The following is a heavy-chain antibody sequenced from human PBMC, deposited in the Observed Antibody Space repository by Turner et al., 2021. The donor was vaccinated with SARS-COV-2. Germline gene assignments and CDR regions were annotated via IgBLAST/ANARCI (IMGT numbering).Heavy chain of an antibody. J-gene: IGHJ6*02. CDR2: ISCSSSYI. D-gene: IGHD6-13*01. Sequence: EVQLVESGGGLVKPGGSLRLSCAASGFTLSSYSMNWVRQAPGKGVGWVSSISCSSSYIYYADSVKGRFTISRDNAKNSLYLQMNSLRAEDTAVYYCASIAAADPKYYHYYGMDVWGQGTTVTVSS. CDR3: ASIAAADPKYYHYYGMDV. V-gene: IGHV3-21*01. CDR1: GFTLSSYS.